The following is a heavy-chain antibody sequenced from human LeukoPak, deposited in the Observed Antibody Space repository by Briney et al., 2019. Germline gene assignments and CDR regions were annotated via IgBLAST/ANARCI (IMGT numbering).Heavy chain of an antibody. D-gene: IGHD3-10*01. V-gene: IGHV4-59*10. CDR2: IYSSGST. CDR1: GGSFRGYY. J-gene: IGHJ4*02. CDR3: ARGVYGSGDY. Sequence: PSETLSLTCVVYGGSFRGYYWSWIRQPAGKGLEWIGRIYSSGSTNYNPSLKSRVTMSVDTSKNQFSLKLTSVTAADTAVYYCARGVYGSGDYWGQGTLVTVSS.